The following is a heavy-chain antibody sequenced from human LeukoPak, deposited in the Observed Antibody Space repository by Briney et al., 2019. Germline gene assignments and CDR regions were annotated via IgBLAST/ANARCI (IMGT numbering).Heavy chain of an antibody. D-gene: IGHD3-10*01. Sequence: SGGSLRLSCAASGFTFSSHAMTWVRQAPGKGPEWVSSISGRGGTTYYADSVKGRFAISRDNSKNTLYLEMNSLRAEDTALYYCAKDRSSLDREYGSSRYGMDVWGQGTTVTASS. J-gene: IGHJ6*02. V-gene: IGHV3-23*01. CDR2: ISGRGGTT. CDR3: AKDRSSLDREYGSSRYGMDV. CDR1: GFTFSSHA.